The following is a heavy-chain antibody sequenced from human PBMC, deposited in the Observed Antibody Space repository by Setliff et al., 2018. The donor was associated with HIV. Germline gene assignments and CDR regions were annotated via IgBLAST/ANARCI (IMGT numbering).Heavy chain of an antibody. Sequence: AASVKVSCKASGYTFISYAMNWVRQAPGQGLEWMGWINTNTGNPTYAQGFTGRFVFSLDTSVSTAYLQISSLKAEDTAVYYCARPPPASIAVAGTQAFDIWGQGTMVTVSS. CDR2: INTNTGNP. D-gene: IGHD6-19*01. CDR1: GYTFISYA. J-gene: IGHJ3*02. CDR3: ARPPPASIAVAGTQAFDI. V-gene: IGHV7-4-1*02.